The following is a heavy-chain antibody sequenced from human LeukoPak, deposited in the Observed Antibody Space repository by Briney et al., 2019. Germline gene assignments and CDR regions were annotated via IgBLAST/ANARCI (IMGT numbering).Heavy chain of an antibody. D-gene: IGHD6-13*01. V-gene: IGHV3-30*02. Sequence: GGSLRLSCAASGFTFSSYGMHWVRQAPGKGLEWVAFIRYDGSNKYYADSVKGRFTISRDTSKNTLYLQMNSLRAEDTAVYYCAKDMPTYSSSWYGYFQHWGQGTLVTVSS. CDR2: IRYDGSNK. CDR1: GFTFSSYG. J-gene: IGHJ1*01. CDR3: AKDMPTYSSSWYGYFQH.